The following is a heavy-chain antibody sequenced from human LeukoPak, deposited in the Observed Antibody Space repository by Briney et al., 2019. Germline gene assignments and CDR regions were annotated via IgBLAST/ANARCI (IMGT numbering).Heavy chain of an antibody. V-gene: IGHV3-33*01. J-gene: IGHJ4*02. D-gene: IGHD2-2*01. CDR3: ARGKYQLHYFDY. CDR2: IWYDGSNK. CDR1: GFTFSSYG. Sequence: GRSLRLSCAASGFTFSSYGMHWVREAPGKGLEWVAVIWYDGSNKYYADSVKGRFTISRDNSKNTLYLQMNSLRGEDTAVYYCARGKYQLHYFDYWGQGTLVTVSS.